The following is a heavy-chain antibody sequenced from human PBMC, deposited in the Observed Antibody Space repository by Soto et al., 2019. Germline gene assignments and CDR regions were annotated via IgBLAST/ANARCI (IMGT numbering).Heavy chain of an antibody. D-gene: IGHD6-6*01. CDR3: ARASRTEYSSPFWFDP. J-gene: IGHJ5*02. CDR2: IYYSGST. Sequence: SETLSLTCTVSGGSISSYYWSWIRQPPGKGLEWIGYIYYSGSTNYNPSLKSRVTISVDTSKNQFSLKLSSVTAADTAVYYCARASRTEYSSPFWFDPWGQGTLVTVSS. CDR1: GGSISSYY. V-gene: IGHV4-59*01.